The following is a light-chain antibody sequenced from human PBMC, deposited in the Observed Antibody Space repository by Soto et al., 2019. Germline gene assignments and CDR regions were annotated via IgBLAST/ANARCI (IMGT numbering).Light chain of an antibody. Sequence: EIVLTQSPGTLSLSPEERATLSCRASQSVSSSYLAWYQQKPGQAPSLLIYGASRRATGIPDRFSGSGSGTDFTLIISRLEPEDFAVYYCQQFGNSPWTFGQGTKVEIK. CDR3: QQFGNSPWT. CDR2: GAS. CDR1: QSVSSSY. J-gene: IGKJ1*01. V-gene: IGKV3-20*01.